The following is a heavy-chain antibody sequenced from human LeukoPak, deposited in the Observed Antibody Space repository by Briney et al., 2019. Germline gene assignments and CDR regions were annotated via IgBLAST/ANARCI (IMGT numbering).Heavy chain of an antibody. Sequence: SETLSLTCTVSGGSISTYYWSWIRQPAGKGPEWIGRIYNTGTTNRNPSLKSRVTMSVDTSKNQFSLKLSSVTAADTAVYYCARANPPGAFDYWGQGTLVTVSS. CDR1: GGSISTYY. V-gene: IGHV4-4*07. J-gene: IGHJ4*02. CDR3: ARANPPGAFDY. CDR2: IYNTGTT.